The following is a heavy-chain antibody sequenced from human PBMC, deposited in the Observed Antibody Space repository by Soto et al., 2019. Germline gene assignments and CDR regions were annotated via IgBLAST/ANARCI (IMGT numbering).Heavy chain of an antibody. CDR1: GGSISSSSYY. J-gene: IGHJ5*02. CDR2: IYYSGST. V-gene: IGHV4-39*01. D-gene: IGHD6-13*01. CDR3: ARHFSGSSNNWFDP. Sequence: QLQLQESGPGLVKPSETLSLTCTVSGGSISSSSYYWGWIRQPPGKGLEWIGSIYYSGSTYYNPSLKSRVTISVDTSKNQFSLKLSSVTAADTAVYYCARHFSGSSNNWFDPWGQGTLVTVSS.